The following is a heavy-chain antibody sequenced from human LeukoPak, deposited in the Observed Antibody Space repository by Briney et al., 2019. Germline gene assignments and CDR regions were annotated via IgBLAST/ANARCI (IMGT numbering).Heavy chain of an antibody. V-gene: IGHV1-2*02. Sequence: ASVKVSCTASGYTFTGYYMHWVRQAPGQGLEWMGWINPNSGGTNYAQKFQGRVTITRDTSISTAYMELSRLRSDDTAVYYCASVRGYCSGGSCYPDAFDIWGQGTMVTVSS. CDR1: GYTFTGYY. D-gene: IGHD2-15*01. J-gene: IGHJ3*02. CDR3: ASVRGYCSGGSCYPDAFDI. CDR2: INPNSGGT.